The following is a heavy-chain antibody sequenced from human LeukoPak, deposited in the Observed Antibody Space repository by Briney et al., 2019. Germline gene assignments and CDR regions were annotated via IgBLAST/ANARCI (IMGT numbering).Heavy chain of an antibody. CDR2: MTSSGSTI. CDR1: GFTFSDYY. J-gene: IGHJ6*03. V-gene: IGHV3-11*04. CDR3: AKDGDTMSGTYYYDMDV. Sequence: GSLRLSCAASGFTFSDYYMSWIRQARGKGLEWVSYMTSSGSTIYYADSVKGRFTISRDNAKNSLYLQMNSLRGEDTAVYYCAKDGDTMSGTYYYDMDVWGKGTTVTIS. D-gene: IGHD1-26*01.